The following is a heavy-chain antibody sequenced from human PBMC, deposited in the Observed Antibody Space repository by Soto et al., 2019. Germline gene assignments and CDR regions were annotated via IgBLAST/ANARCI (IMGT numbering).Heavy chain of an antibody. CDR2: IYYSGST. CDR3: ARSNYGSGRSVYYGMDV. J-gene: IGHJ6*02. D-gene: IGHD3-10*01. CDR1: GGSISSYY. V-gene: IGHV4-59*01. Sequence: PSETLSLTCTVSGGSISSYYWSWIRQPPGKGLEWIGYIYYSGSTNYNPSLKSRVTISVDTSKNQFSLKLSSVTAADTAVYYCARSNYGSGRSVYYGMDVWGQGPQLPVS.